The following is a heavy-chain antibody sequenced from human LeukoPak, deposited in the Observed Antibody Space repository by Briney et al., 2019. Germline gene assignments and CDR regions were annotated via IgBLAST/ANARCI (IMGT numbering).Heavy chain of an antibody. CDR2: IIPIFGTA. CDR3: ARRGATDAFDI. CDR1: GGTFSSYA. Sequence: SVKVSCKAPGGTFSSYAIGWVRQAPRQGLEWMGGIIPIFGTANYAQKFQGRVTITTDESTSTAYMELSSLRSEDTAVYYCARRGATDAFDIWGQGTMVTVSS. V-gene: IGHV1-69*05. D-gene: IGHD3-10*01. J-gene: IGHJ3*02.